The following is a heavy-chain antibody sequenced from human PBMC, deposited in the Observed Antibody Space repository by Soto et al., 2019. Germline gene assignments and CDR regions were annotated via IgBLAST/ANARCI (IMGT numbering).Heavy chain of an antibody. CDR3: ARRERAAGTDWWFDP. J-gene: IGHJ5*02. CDR1: GGSITSISIL. CDR2: IYYSGST. D-gene: IGHD6-13*01. Sequence: SATPSLPRTAPGGSITSISILPSVVRQPPGKGLEWIGSIYYSGSTYYSPSLKSRVTISVDTSKNQFSLKLSSVTAADTAVYYCARRERAAGTDWWFDPWGQGTLVT. V-gene: IGHV4-39*01.